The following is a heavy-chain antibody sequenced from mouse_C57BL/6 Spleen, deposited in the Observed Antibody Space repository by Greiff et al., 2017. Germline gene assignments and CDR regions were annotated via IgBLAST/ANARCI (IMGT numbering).Heavy chain of an antibody. CDR1: GYAFSSPW. Sequence: QVQLKQSGPELVNPGASVTISCKASGYAFSSPWMNWVKQRPGKGLEWIGRIYPGDGDTNYNGKFKGKATLTADESSSTAYMQHSSLTSEDSAVYFCARWGYRNSLDVWGKGTTVTVSS. CDR2: IYPGDGDT. CDR3: ARWGYRNSLDV. J-gene: IGHJ1*03. D-gene: IGHD2-5*01. V-gene: IGHV1-82*01.